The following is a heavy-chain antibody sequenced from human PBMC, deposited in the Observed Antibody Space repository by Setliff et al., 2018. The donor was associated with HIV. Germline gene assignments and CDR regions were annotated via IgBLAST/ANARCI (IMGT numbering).Heavy chain of an antibody. J-gene: IGHJ4*02. D-gene: IGHD1-26*01. V-gene: IGHV3-74*01. Sequence: SGGSLRLSCAASGFTFNNYWMNWVRQVPGKGLVWVARISPDGRSTTHADAVKGRFTISRDNAKNTLYLHMNSLRAEDTSVYYCVRGIVGASVFNYWGQGTQVTVSS. CDR2: ISPDGRST. CDR1: GFTFNNYW. CDR3: VRGIVGASVFNY.